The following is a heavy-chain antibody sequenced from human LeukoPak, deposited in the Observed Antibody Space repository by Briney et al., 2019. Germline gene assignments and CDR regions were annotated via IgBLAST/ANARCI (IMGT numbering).Heavy chain of an antibody. J-gene: IGHJ4*02. D-gene: IGHD3-22*01. Sequence: ASVKVSCKASGYTFTVYYIHWVRQASGQGLEWMGRINPNSGGTNYAQKFQGRVTMTRDTSISTAYMELSRLRSDDTAVYYCARYYYDNSGYRGDYWGQGTLVTVSS. CDR1: GYTFTVYY. CDR3: ARYYYDNSGYRGDY. CDR2: INPNSGGT. V-gene: IGHV1-2*06.